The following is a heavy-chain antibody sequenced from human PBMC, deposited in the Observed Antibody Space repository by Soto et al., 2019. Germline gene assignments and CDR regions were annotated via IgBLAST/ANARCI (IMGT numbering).Heavy chain of an antibody. D-gene: IGHD5-12*01. CDR2: IIPMLDIT. J-gene: IGHJ4*02. V-gene: IGHV1-69*08. CDR3: VKDPPSGSVFSGHDDIDS. Sequence: QVQLVQSGAEVKKPGSSVKVSCKASGGTFSNHIITWVRQAPGQGPEWMGRIIPMLDITNYAQKFQGRVTITEENSTTTAYMEVSSLRPEDTAMYYCVKDPPSGSVFSGHDDIDSWGQGTPVTVSS. CDR1: GGTFSNHI.